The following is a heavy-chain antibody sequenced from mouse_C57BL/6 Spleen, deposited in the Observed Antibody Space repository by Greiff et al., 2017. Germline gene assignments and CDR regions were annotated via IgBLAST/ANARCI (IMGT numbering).Heavy chain of an antibody. D-gene: IGHD2-3*01. V-gene: IGHV1-80*01. Sequence: VQLQESGAELVKPGASVKISCKASGYAFSSYWMNWVKQRPGKGLEWIGQIYPGDGDTNYNGKFKGKATLTADKSSSTAYMQLSSLTSEDSAVYVCERLDGHYAMDYWGQGTSVTVSS. CDR3: ERLDGHYAMDY. CDR1: GYAFSSYW. CDR2: IYPGDGDT. J-gene: IGHJ4*01.